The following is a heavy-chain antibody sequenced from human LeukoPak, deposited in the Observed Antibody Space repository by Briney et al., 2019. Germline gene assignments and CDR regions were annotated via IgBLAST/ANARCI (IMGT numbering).Heavy chain of an antibody. CDR2: IYHSGST. CDR3: ARADIAAAGRFDY. D-gene: IGHD6-13*01. J-gene: IGHJ4*02. V-gene: IGHV4-30-2*01. CDR1: GGSISSGGYC. Sequence: KPSQTLSLTCTVSGGSISSGGYCWSWIRQPPGKGLEWIGYIYHSGSTYYNPSLKSRVTISVDRSKNQFSLKLSSVTAADTAVYYCARADIAAAGRFDYWGQGTLVTVSS.